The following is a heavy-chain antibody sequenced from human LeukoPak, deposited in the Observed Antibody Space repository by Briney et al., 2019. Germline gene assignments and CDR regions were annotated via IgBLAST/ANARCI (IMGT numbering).Heavy chain of an antibody. D-gene: IGHD3-10*01. J-gene: IGHJ5*02. CDR3: ARGDRMPRGLIAYHWFDP. Sequence: SETLSLTCTVSGGSISSSEFYWDWIRQPPGKDLEWIGNVYYSGSTYFNPSLKSRLTISVATSKNMFSLRLTSVHTADTAVDFWARGDRMPRGLIAYHWFDPWGQGTLVTVSS. CDR2: VYYSGST. V-gene: IGHV4-39*01. CDR1: GGSISSSEFY.